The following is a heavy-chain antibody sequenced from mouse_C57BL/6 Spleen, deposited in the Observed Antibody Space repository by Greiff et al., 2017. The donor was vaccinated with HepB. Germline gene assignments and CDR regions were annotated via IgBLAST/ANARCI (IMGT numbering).Heavy chain of an antibody. Sequence: EVQLQQSGPELVKPGASVKISCKASGYSFTGYYMNWVKQSPEKSLEWIGEINPSTGGTTYNQKFKAKATLTVDKSSSTAYMQLKSLTSEDSAVYYCARDDYGSSYGYFDVWGTGTTVTVSS. CDR1: GYSFTGYY. J-gene: IGHJ1*03. D-gene: IGHD1-1*01. CDR3: ARDDYGSSYGYFDV. CDR2: INPSTGGT. V-gene: IGHV1-42*01.